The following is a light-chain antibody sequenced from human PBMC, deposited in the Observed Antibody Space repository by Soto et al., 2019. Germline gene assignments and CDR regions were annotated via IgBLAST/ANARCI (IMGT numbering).Light chain of an antibody. CDR1: QSISSY. CDR2: AAS. J-gene: IGKJ4*01. CDR3: QQANSFPLT. V-gene: IGKV1-39*01. Sequence: DIQMTQSPSSLFASVGDRVTITSRASQSISSYLNWYQQKPGKAPKLLIYAASSLQSGVPSRFSGSGSGTDFTLTISSLQPEDFATYYCQQANSFPLTFGGGTKVDI.